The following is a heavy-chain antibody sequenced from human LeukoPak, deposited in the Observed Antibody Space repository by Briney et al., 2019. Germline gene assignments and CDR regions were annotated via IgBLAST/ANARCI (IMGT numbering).Heavy chain of an antibody. J-gene: IGHJ4*02. D-gene: IGHD5-24*01. Sequence: SVKVSCKASGGTFSSYAMSWVRQAPGQGLEWMGRIIPILGIANYAQKFQGRVTITADKSTSTAYMELSSLRSEDTAVYYCARGRDGYKSYSDYWGQGTLVTVSS. V-gene: IGHV1-69*04. CDR1: GGTFSSYA. CDR3: ARGRDGYKSYSDY. CDR2: IIPILGIA.